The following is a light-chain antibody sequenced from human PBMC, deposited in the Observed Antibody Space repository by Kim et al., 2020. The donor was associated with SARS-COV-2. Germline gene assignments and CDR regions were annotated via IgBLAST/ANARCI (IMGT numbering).Light chain of an antibody. CDR1: KLGDKY. J-gene: IGLJ2*01. CDR3: QAWDSSTVV. Sequence: VSPEQTANITCSGDKLGDKYACWYQQKPGQSPVLVIYQDSKRPSGIPERFSGSNSGNTATLTISGTQAMDEADYYCQAWDSSTVVFGGGTQLTVL. V-gene: IGLV3-1*01. CDR2: QDS.